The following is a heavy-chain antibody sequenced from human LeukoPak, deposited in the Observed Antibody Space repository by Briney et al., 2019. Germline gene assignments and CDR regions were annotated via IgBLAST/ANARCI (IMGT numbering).Heavy chain of an antibody. Sequence: ASVKVSCKASGYSFTSYHIHWVRQAPGQGLEWMGIINPSGGGTRYAQKFQGRVTMTRDTSTSTFYMELSSLRSEDTAVYYCARQTVNRFDPWGQGTLVTVSS. V-gene: IGHV1-46*01. CDR1: GYSFTSYH. CDR3: ARQTVNRFDP. CDR2: INPSGGGT. J-gene: IGHJ5*02.